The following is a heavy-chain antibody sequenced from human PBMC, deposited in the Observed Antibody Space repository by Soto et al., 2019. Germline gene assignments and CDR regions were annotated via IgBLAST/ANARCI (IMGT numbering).Heavy chain of an antibody. CDR3: ASLAVAGQGGYYYYYGMDV. CDR2: IYYSGST. Sequence: SETLSLTCTVSRGSISSSSYYWGWIRQPPGKGLEWIGSIYYSGSTYYNPSLKSRVTISVDTSKNQFSLKLSSVTAADTAVYYCASLAVAGQGGYYYYYGMDVWGQGTTVTVAS. D-gene: IGHD6-19*01. V-gene: IGHV4-39*01. J-gene: IGHJ6*02. CDR1: RGSISSSSYY.